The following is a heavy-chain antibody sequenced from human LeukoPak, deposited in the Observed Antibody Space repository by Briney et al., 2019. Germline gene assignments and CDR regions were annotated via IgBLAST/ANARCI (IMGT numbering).Heavy chain of an antibody. D-gene: IGHD4-17*01. V-gene: IGHV3-11*04. CDR3: ARDWLSMTTVTTGDYY. CDR1: GFTFSDYY. CDR2: ISSSGSTI. Sequence: GGSLRLSCAASGFTFSDYYMSWIRQAPGKGLEWVSYISSSGSTIYYADSVKGRFTISRDNAKNSLYLQMNSLRAEDTAVYYCARDWLSMTTVTTGDYYWGQGTLVTVSS. J-gene: IGHJ4*02.